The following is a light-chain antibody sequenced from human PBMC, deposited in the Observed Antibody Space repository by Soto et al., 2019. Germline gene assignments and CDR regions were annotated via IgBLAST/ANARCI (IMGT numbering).Light chain of an antibody. CDR3: QQYNNWPPYT. Sequence: EIVMTQSPATLSVSPGERATLSCRASQSVGSNLAWYQQKPGQAPRLLIYGSSTTATGIPARFSGSGSETEFTLTISSLQSEVFAVYFCQQYNNWPPYTFGQGTKLEIK. V-gene: IGKV3-15*01. J-gene: IGKJ2*01. CDR2: GSS. CDR1: QSVGSN.